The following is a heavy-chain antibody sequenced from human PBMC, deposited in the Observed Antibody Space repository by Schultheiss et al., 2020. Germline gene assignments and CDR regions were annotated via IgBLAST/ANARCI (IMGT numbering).Heavy chain of an antibody. CDR3: ARAPSSGWFHPLDY. V-gene: IGHV3-30*03. D-gene: IGHD6-19*01. CDR1: GFTFSSYG. CDR2: ISYDGSNK. Sequence: GGSLRLSCAASGFTFSSYGMHWVRQAPGKGLEWVAVISYDGSNKYYADSVKGRFTISRDNAKNSLYLQMNSLRAEDTAVYYCARAPSSGWFHPLDYWGQGTLVTVSS. J-gene: IGHJ4*02.